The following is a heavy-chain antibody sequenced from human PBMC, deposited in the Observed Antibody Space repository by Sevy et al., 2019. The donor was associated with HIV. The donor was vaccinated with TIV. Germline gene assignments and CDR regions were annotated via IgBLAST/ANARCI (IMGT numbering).Heavy chain of an antibody. D-gene: IGHD3-22*01. J-gene: IGHJ3*02. Sequence: ASVKVSCKASGGTFSSYAMSWVRQAPGQGLEWMGGIIPIFGTANYAQKFQGRVPITADESTSTAYMELSSLRSEDTAVYYCARVIGSSGYNDAFDIWGQGTMVTVSS. CDR1: GGTFSSYA. CDR2: IIPIFGTA. CDR3: ARVIGSSGYNDAFDI. V-gene: IGHV1-69*13.